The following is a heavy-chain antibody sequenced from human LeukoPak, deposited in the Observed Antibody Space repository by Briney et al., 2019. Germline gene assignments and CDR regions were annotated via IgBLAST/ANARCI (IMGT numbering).Heavy chain of an antibody. V-gene: IGHV4-59*01. Sequence: PSETLSLTCTVSGGSISSYYWSWIRQPPGKGLEWIGYIYYSGSTNYNPSLKSRVTISVDTSKNQFSLKLSSVTAADTAVYYCAGVAPLRLGELSFPLYYFDYWGQGTLVTVSS. CDR1: GGSISSYY. D-gene: IGHD3-16*02. CDR3: AGVAPLRLGELSFPLYYFDY. CDR2: IYYSGST. J-gene: IGHJ4*02.